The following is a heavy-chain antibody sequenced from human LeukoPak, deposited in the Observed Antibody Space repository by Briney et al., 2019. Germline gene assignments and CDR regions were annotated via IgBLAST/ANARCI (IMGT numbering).Heavy chain of an antibody. V-gene: IGHV3-23*01. J-gene: IGHJ6*03. D-gene: IGHD6-13*01. Sequence: GGSLRLSCAASGFTFSSYAMSWVRQAPGKGLEWVSAISGSGTNTYYADSVKGRFTISRDNFKNSLYLQMNSLRAEDTALYYCARGRGGAAADPYYYYYMDVWGKGTTVTVSS. CDR3: ARGRGGAAADPYYYYYMDV. CDR2: ISGSGTNT. CDR1: GFTFSSYA.